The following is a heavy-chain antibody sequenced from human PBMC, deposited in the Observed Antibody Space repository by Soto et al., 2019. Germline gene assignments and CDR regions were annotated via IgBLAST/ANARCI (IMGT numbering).Heavy chain of an antibody. Sequence: PGGSLRLSCAASGFTFSSYAMHWVRQAPGKGLEWVAVISYDGSNKYYADSVKGRFTISRDNSKNTLYLQMNSLRAEDTAVYYCARAGNIVLVPAAMVRYYYYYGMDVWGQGTTVTVSS. J-gene: IGHJ6*02. CDR1: GFTFSSYA. V-gene: IGHV3-30-3*01. CDR3: ARAGNIVLVPAAMVRYYYYYGMDV. CDR2: ISYDGSNK. D-gene: IGHD2-2*01.